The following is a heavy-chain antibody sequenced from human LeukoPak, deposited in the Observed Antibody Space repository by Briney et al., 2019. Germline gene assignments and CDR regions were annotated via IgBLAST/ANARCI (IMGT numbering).Heavy chain of an antibody. D-gene: IGHD3-22*01. V-gene: IGHV3-7*03. J-gene: IGHJ4*02. CDR3: ARDKGDYDTSGSLFVF. CDR1: GFTFSDHY. CDR2: IKQDGSEK. Sequence: GGSLRLSCAASGFTFSDHYMDWVRQVPRKGLEWVANIKQDGSEKYYVDSVKGRFTISRDNAKNSLYLQMNSLRAEDTAVYYCARDKGDYDTSGSLFVFGGQGTLVTVSS.